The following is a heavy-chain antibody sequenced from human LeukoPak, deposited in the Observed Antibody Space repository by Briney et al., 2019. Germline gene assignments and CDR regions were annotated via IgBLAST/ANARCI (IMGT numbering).Heavy chain of an antibody. CDR1: GYTFPSYG. D-gene: IGHD6-13*01. CDR2: INPYNGNT. CDR3: ARVAAADYFDY. V-gene: IGHV1-18*01. J-gene: IGHJ4*02. Sequence: GASVKVSCKASGYTFPSYGISWVRQSPGQGLEWMGWINPYNGNTNYAQKLQGRDTMTTDTSTSTAYMELRSLRSDDTAVYYCARVAAADYFDYWGQGTLVTVSS.